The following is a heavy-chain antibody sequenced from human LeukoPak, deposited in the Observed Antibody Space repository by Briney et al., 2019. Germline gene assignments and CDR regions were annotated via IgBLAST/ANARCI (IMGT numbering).Heavy chain of an antibody. V-gene: IGHV3-21*01. D-gene: IGHD6-19*01. CDR2: ISSSCSYI. J-gene: IGHJ6*03. CDR3: AGAVAGRPYYYYYMDV. Sequence: GGSLRLSCAASGFTFSSYSMNWVRQAPGKGLEWVSSISSSCSYIYYADSVKGRFTISRDNAKNSLYLQMNSLRAEDTAVYYCAGAVAGRPYYYYYMDVWGKGTTVTVSS. CDR1: GFTFSSYS.